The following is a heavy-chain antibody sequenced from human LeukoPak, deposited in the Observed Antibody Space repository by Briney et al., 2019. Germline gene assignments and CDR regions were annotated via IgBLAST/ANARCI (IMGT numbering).Heavy chain of an antibody. V-gene: IGHV3-30-3*01. CDR3: ARDRTAAAGMVHYPDY. J-gene: IGHJ4*02. CDR2: ISYDGSNK. CDR1: GFTFSSYA. D-gene: IGHD6-13*01. Sequence: GGSLRLSCAASGFTFSSYAMHWVRQAPGKGLEWVAVISYDGSNKYYADSVKGRFTISRDNSKNTLYLQMNSLRAEDTAVYYCARDRTAAAGMVHYPDYWGQGTLVTVSS.